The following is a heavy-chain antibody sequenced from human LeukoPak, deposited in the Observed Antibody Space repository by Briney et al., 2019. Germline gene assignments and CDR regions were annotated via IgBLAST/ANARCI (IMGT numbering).Heavy chain of an antibody. V-gene: IGHV3-23*01. CDR2: ISGSGGST. CDR1: GFTFSSYA. Sequence: PGGSLRLSCAASGFTFSSYAMSWVRQAPGKGLEWVSAISGSGGSTYYADSVKGRFTISRDNAKNSLYLQMNSLRAEDTAVYYCAREGGYDFWSGPGMDVWGQGTTVTVSS. J-gene: IGHJ6*02. D-gene: IGHD3-3*01. CDR3: AREGGYDFWSGPGMDV.